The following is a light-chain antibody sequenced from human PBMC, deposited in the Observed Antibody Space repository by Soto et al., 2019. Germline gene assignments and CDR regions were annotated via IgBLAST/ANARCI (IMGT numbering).Light chain of an antibody. J-gene: IGLJ7*01. CDR3: AAWDDSLNGAL. CDR1: RYNIGSNS. Sequence: QSVLTQPPSASGTPGQRVTISCSGSRYNIGSNSVNWYQQLPGTAPKLLIYNNDQRPSGVPDRFSGSKSGTSASLAISGLQSEHEADYYCAAWDDSLNGALFGGGTQLTVL. CDR2: NND. V-gene: IGLV1-44*01.